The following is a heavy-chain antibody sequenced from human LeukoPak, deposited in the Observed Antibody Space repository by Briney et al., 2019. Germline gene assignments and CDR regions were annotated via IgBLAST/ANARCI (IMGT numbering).Heavy chain of an antibody. V-gene: IGHV3-23*01. CDR3: AKAKKYCSGGSCYYFDY. Sequence: GGSLRLSCAASGFTFRSYAMSWVRQAPGKGLEWVSAISGSGGSTYYADSVKGRFTISRDNSKNTLYLQMNSLRAEDTAAYYCAKAKKYCSGGSCYYFDYWGQGTLVTVSS. D-gene: IGHD2-15*01. CDR1: GFTFRSYA. CDR2: ISGSGGST. J-gene: IGHJ4*02.